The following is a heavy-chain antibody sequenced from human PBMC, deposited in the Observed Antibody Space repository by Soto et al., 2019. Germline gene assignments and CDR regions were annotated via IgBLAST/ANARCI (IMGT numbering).Heavy chain of an antibody. D-gene: IGHD3-3*01. Sequence: SETLSLTCAVYGGSFSGYYWSWIRQPPGKGLEWIGEINHSGSTNYNPSLKSRVTISVDPSKNQFSLKLSSVTAADTAVYYCARNPGIDFITIFGVVIATDAFDIWGQGTMVTVSS. CDR1: GGSFSGYY. CDR3: ARNPGIDFITIFGVVIATDAFDI. V-gene: IGHV4-34*01. J-gene: IGHJ3*02. CDR2: INHSGST.